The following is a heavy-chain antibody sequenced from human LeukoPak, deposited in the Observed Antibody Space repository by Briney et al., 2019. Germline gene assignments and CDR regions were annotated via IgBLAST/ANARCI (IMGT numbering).Heavy chain of an antibody. V-gene: IGHV4-34*01. CDR1: GGSFSGYY. D-gene: IGHD1-26*01. CDR3: ARGGVGATDY. Sequence: SETLSLTCAVYGGSFSGYYWGWIRQPPGKGLEWIGSIYYSGSTYYNPSLRSRVTISVDTSKNQFSLKLSSVTAANTAVHYCARGGVGATDYWGQGTLVTVSS. J-gene: IGHJ4*02. CDR2: IYYSGST.